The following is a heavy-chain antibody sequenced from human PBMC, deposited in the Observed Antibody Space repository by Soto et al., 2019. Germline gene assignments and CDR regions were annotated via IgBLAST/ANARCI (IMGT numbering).Heavy chain of an antibody. V-gene: IGHV4-39*07. Sequence: SETLSLTCTVSGGSISSSSYYWGWMRQPPGKGLEWIGSIYYSGSTNYNPSLKSRVTISVATSKRQFSLKLNSLTTADTAVYFCARDRAYSSSWFESWFDPWGQGILVTVSS. J-gene: IGHJ5*02. CDR3: ARDRAYSSSWFESWFDP. D-gene: IGHD6-13*01. CDR2: IYYSGST. CDR1: GGSISSSSYY.